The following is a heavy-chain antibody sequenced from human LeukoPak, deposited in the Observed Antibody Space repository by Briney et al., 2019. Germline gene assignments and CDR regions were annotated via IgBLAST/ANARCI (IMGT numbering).Heavy chain of an antibody. D-gene: IGHD3-16*02. CDR2: IIPIFGTA. J-gene: IGHJ4*02. V-gene: IGHV1-69*13. CDR3: ARAQTYYDYVWGSYRYTYFDY. CDR1: GGTFRSYA. Sequence: SVKVSCKASGGTFRSYAISWLRQAPGQGLEWMGGIIPIFGTANYAQKFQGRVTIIADESTSTAYKELSSLRSEHTAVYYCARAQTYYDYVWGSYRYTYFDYWGQGPLVSVSS.